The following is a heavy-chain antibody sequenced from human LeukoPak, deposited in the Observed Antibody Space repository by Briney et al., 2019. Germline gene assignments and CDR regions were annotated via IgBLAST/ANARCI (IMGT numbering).Heavy chain of an antibody. J-gene: IGHJ6*02. D-gene: IGHD7-27*01. V-gene: IGHV3-23*01. Sequence: TGGSLRLSCAASGFTFSSYAMSWVRQAPGKGLEWVSAISGSGGSTYYADSVKGRFTISRDNSKNTLYLQMNSLRAEDTAVYYCAKDQNWDLSFYYYYGMDVWGQGTTVTVSS. CDR1: GFTFSSYA. CDR2: ISGSGGST. CDR3: AKDQNWDLSFYYYYGMDV.